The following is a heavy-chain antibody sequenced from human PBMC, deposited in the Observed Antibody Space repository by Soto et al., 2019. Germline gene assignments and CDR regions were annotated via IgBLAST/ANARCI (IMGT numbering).Heavy chain of an antibody. J-gene: IGHJ4*02. D-gene: IGHD1-26*01. V-gene: IGHV3-33*01. CDR2: IWYDGTNK. Sequence: QVQLVESGGGVVQPGQSLRLSCAASGFTFSSYAMHWVRQAPGKGLEWVAVIWYDGTNKYYADSVKGRFTISRDNSRNTLHLQMNSLRAEDTAVYYCARAQSSGNYYSDYWGQGTLVTVSS. CDR3: ARAQSSGNYYSDY. CDR1: GFTFSSYA.